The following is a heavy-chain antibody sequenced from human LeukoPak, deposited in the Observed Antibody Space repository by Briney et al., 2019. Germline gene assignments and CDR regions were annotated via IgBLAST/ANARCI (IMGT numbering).Heavy chain of an antibody. D-gene: IGHD3-10*01. Sequence: GGSLRLSCAISGFTFSGCELTWVRQAPGKGLEWISYISRSGNTIYYADSVKSRFTTSRDNAKNSLYLQMNSLRVEDTAVYYCARVATMVRVPLDALDIWGQGTVVSVSS. J-gene: IGHJ3*02. CDR2: ISRSGNTI. CDR3: ARVATMVRVPLDALDI. CDR1: GFTFSGCE. V-gene: IGHV3-48*03.